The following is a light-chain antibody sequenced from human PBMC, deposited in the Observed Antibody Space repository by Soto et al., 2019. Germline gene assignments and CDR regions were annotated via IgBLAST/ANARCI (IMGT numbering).Light chain of an antibody. CDR1: QSISSY. CDR3: QQYNSYPWT. CDR2: AAS. Sequence: DIQVTQSPPTLSASVGDRVTITCRASQSISSYLNWYQQKPGKAPKLLIYAASSLQSGVPSRFSGSGSGTEFTLTISSLQPDDFATYHCQQYNSYPWTFGQGTKVDIK. V-gene: IGKV1-39*01. J-gene: IGKJ1*01.